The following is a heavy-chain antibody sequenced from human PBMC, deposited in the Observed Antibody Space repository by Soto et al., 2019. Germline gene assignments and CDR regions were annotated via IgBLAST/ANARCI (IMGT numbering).Heavy chain of an antibody. Sequence: EVQLVESGGGLIQPGGSLRLSCAVSGFTVSNNYMSWVRQAPGKGLEGVSVIYSGGYTAYGDSVKGRFTISRDNSKNKHYPQISSRGAADTAVYYSATQPGGGGYWGQGTLVTVSS. CDR2: IYSGGYT. D-gene: IGHD3-10*01. J-gene: IGHJ4*02. V-gene: IGHV3-53*01. CDR3: ATQPGGGGY. CDR1: GFTVSNNY.